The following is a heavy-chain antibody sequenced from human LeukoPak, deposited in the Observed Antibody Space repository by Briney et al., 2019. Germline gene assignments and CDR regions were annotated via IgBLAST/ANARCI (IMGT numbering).Heavy chain of an antibody. Sequence: GGSLRLSCAASGFTFSNAWMSWVRQAPGKGLEWVGRIKRKTDGGTTDYAAPVKGRFTISRDDSKNTLYLQMNSLKTEDTAVYYCTTVGYYDSSGYHDYWGQGTLVTVSS. CDR1: GFTFSNAW. CDR2: IKRKTDGGTT. CDR3: TTVGYYDSSGYHDY. V-gene: IGHV3-15*01. D-gene: IGHD3-22*01. J-gene: IGHJ4*02.